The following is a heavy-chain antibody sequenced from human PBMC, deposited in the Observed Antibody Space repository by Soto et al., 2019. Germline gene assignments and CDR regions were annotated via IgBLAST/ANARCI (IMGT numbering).Heavy chain of an antibody. CDR3: ARSGYSLYYYGMDV. CDR2: ISYDGSNK. V-gene: IGHV3-30-3*01. Sequence: GGSLRLSCAASGFTFSSYAMHWVRQAPGKGLEWVAVISYDGSNKYYADSVKGRFTISRDNSKNTLYLQMNSLRAEDTAVYYCARSGYSLYYYGMDVWGQGTTVTVSS. D-gene: IGHD5-18*01. J-gene: IGHJ6*02. CDR1: GFTFSSYA.